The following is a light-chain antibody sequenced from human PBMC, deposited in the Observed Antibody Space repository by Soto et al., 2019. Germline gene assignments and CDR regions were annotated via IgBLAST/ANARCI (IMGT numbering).Light chain of an antibody. J-gene: IGKJ1*01. Sequence: DIQMAQSPATLSSSVGGRVTITCRASQSMRRRLAWYQQKPGKAPNLLIYDASSLESGVPSRFSGGGSGTEFTLTISSLQPEDFATYYCQQYNTYPWTFGQGTKVELK. CDR3: QQYNTYPWT. CDR1: QSMRRR. CDR2: DAS. V-gene: IGKV1-5*01.